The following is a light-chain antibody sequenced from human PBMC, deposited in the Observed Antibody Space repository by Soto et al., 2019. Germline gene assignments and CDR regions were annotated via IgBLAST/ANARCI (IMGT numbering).Light chain of an antibody. V-gene: IGLV2-14*01. J-gene: IGLJ1*01. Sequence: QSVLTQPAAGSGSPGQSITISCTGTSSDVGAYNYVSWYQHHPGKAPKFMIYEVSNRPSGASNRFSGSKSGNTASLTISGLQAEDEADYYCSSYTSSSTLLYVFGTGTKVTVL. CDR3: SSYTSSSTLLYV. CDR1: SSDVGAYNY. CDR2: EVS.